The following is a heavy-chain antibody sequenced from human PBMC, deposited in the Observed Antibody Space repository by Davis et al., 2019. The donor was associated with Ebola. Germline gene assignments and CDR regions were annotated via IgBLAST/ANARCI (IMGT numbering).Heavy chain of an antibody. CDR3: ARNSGIAARWLGY. CDR1: GGSFSGYY. J-gene: IGHJ4*02. Sequence: SETLSLTCAVYGGSFSGYYWSWIRQPPGKGLEWIGEITHSGSTNYNPPLKSRVTISVDTSKNQFSLKLSSVTAADTAVYYCARNSGIAARWLGYWGQGTLVTVSS. D-gene: IGHD6-6*01. V-gene: IGHV4-34*01. CDR2: ITHSGST.